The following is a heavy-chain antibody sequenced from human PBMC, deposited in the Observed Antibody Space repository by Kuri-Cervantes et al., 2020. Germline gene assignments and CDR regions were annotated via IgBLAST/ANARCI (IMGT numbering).Heavy chain of an antibody. J-gene: IGHJ4*02. CDR3: AKGQNNRHFDY. CDR2: ISDSGGSI. V-gene: IGHV3-23*01. D-gene: IGHD1-14*01. Sequence: GGSLRLSCAASGFSFRNYAMSWVRQAPGKGLEWISVISDSGGSIFYADSVKGRFTISRDNSKNTLYLQMNSLRAEDTATYYCAKGQNNRHFDYWGQGTLVTVSS. CDR1: GFSFRNYA.